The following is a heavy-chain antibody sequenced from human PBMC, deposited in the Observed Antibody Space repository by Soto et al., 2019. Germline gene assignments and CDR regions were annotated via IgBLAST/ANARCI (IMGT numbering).Heavy chain of an antibody. CDR1: GYTFTSYG. J-gene: IGHJ3*02. D-gene: IGHD3-10*01. V-gene: IGHV1-18*01. CDR3: ARVEFVITMVRGVIITNDAFDI. CDR2: ISAYNGNT. Sequence: QVQLVQSGAEVKKPGASVKVSCKASGYTFTSYGISWVRQAPGQGLEWMGWISAYNGNTNYAQKLQGRITMTTDTSTRPAYIELRSQISDDTAVYYCARVEFVITMVRGVIITNDAFDIWGQGTMVTVSS.